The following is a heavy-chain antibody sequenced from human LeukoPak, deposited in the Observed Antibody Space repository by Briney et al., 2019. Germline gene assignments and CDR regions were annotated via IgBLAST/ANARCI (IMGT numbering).Heavy chain of an antibody. Sequence: PGGSLRLSRAASGFTFSSYAMSWVRQAPGKGLEWVSAISGSSGSTYYADSVKGRFTISRDNSKNTLYLQMNSLRAEDTAVYYCAKDLKAYGDKVDYWGQGTLVTVSS. D-gene: IGHD4-17*01. CDR3: AKDLKAYGDKVDY. V-gene: IGHV3-23*01. J-gene: IGHJ4*02. CDR2: ISGSSGST. CDR1: GFTFSSYA.